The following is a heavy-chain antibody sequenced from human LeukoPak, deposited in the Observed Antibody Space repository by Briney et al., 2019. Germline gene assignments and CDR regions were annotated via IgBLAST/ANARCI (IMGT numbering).Heavy chain of an antibody. V-gene: IGHV3-7*01. D-gene: IGHD5/OR15-5a*01. Sequence: PGGSLRLSCAASGFTFSTYCMTWLRQTPGKGLEWVANIKPDGDEKYYVDSVKGRFTISRDNAKNSLYVQMNSLRVEDTAIYYCCVYKAANWFDPWGQGTLVTVSS. CDR1: GFTFSTYC. CDR3: CVYKAANWFDP. J-gene: IGHJ5*02. CDR2: IKPDGDEK.